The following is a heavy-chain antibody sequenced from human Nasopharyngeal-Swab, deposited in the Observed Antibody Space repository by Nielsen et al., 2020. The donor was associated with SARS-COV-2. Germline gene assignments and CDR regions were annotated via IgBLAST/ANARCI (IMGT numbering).Heavy chain of an antibody. V-gene: IGHV3-11*01. CDR2: ISDSGTTM. Sequence: SCVGSGFTFSDYYMSWIRQAPGKGLEWVSYISDSGTTMYADSVKGRFTISRDNARKSVYLQLNSLRAEDTAVYYCARGPSSSRFDPWGRGSLVTVSS. D-gene: IGHD6-13*01. CDR3: ARGPSSSRFDP. CDR1: GFTFSDYY. J-gene: IGHJ5*02.